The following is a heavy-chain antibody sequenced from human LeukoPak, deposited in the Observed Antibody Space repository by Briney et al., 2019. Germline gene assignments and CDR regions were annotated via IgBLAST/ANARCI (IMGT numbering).Heavy chain of an antibody. V-gene: IGHV3-33*01. CDR2: IWYDGSNE. J-gene: IGHJ3*01. D-gene: IGHD5-24*01. CDR3: ARDKRRDGYNSDAFDF. Sequence: PGGSLRLSCATSGFTFITYGMHWVRQAPGKGLEWVAVIWYDGSNEYYADSVKGRFTISRHNSRNTLYLQMNSLRVEDTAVYYCARDKRRDGYNSDAFDFWGQGTMVTVSS. CDR1: GFTFITYG.